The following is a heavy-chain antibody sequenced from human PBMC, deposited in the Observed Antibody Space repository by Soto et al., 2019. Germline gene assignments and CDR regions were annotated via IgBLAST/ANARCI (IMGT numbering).Heavy chain of an antibody. Sequence: QVQFMQSGGGVVQPGKSLRLSCAASGVTFSRYAMHWVRQAPGERLESVAVVFFDGNYKNYGDSVKGRFTVSRDNSKNTTYLQMNGLRPEDTGVYYCTKGGTVPFDYWGQGSLVIVSS. CDR1: GVTFSRYA. J-gene: IGHJ4*02. CDR2: VFFDGNYK. V-gene: IGHV3-30*18. CDR3: TKGGTVPFDY. D-gene: IGHD3-16*01.